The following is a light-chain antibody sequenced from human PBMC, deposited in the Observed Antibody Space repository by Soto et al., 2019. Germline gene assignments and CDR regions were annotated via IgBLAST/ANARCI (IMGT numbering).Light chain of an antibody. Sequence: DIQMTQSPSTLSASLGDRVTITCRASQSVSNWLAWYQQKPGKAPKMLIYKASSLESGVPSRFSGSGSGTEFTLTISSLRHDDFATYYCQHYNGYRWTFGQGTKVDI. V-gene: IGKV1-5*03. CDR3: QHYNGYRWT. CDR2: KAS. CDR1: QSVSNW. J-gene: IGKJ1*01.